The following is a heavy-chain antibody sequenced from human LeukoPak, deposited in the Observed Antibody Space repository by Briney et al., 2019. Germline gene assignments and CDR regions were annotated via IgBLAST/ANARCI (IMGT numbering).Heavy chain of an antibody. CDR2: IKQDGSEK. CDR1: GFTFSSYW. V-gene: IGHV3-7*01. J-gene: IGHJ2*01. CDR3: ARDARDYGGKDWYFDL. D-gene: IGHD4-23*01. Sequence: GGSLRLSCAASGFTFSSYWMSWVRQAPGKGLEWVANIKQDGSEKYYVDSVKGRFTISRDNAKDSLYLQMNSLRAEDTAVYYCARDARDYGGKDWYFDLWGRGTLVTVSS.